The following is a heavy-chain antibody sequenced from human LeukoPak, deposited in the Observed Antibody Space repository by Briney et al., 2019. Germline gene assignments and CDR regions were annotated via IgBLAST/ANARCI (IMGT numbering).Heavy chain of an antibody. CDR2: IYYSGST. V-gene: IGHV4-61*01. CDR1: GGSISSSSYY. CDR3: ARAGTYYHDSSGPPDAFDI. J-gene: IGHJ3*02. Sequence: SETLSLTCTVSGGSISSSSYYWSWMRQPPGKGLEWIGHIYYSGSTNYNSSLKSRVSISVDTSKNQFSLNLFSVTAADTAVYYCARAGTYYHDSSGPPDAFDIWGQGTMVTVSS. D-gene: IGHD3-22*01.